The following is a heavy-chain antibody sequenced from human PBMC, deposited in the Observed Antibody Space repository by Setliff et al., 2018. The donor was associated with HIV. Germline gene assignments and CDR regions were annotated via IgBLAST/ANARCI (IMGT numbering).Heavy chain of an antibody. D-gene: IGHD5-18*01. CDR2: INHSGRT. V-gene: IGHV4-34*01. CDR3: ARHLLRGYIYIVFDY. CDR1: GGSFSDYY. J-gene: IGHJ4*02. Sequence: ETLSLTCAVYGGSFSDYYWSWIRQPPGKGLEWIGEINHSGRTIQSPSLGSRVTISIDTSKNQFSLKLRSVTAADTAVYYCARHLLRGYIYIVFDYWGQGTLVTVSS.